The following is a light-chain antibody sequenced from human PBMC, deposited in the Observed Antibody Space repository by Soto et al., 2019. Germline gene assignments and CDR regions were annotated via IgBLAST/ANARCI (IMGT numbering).Light chain of an antibody. CDR3: QQYGSSLPEGFT. Sequence: EIVLTQSPGTLSLSPGERATLSCRASQSISSSYLAWYQQKPGQAPRLLIYGASSRATGIPDRFSGSGSGTDFTLTISRLEPEDSAVYYCQQYGSSLPEGFTFGPGTKVDIK. CDR1: QSISSSY. J-gene: IGKJ3*01. V-gene: IGKV3-20*01. CDR2: GAS.